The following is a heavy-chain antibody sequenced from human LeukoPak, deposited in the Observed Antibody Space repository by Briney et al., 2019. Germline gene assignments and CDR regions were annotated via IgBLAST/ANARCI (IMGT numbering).Heavy chain of an antibody. D-gene: IGHD3-9*01. J-gene: IGHJ4*02. CDR1: GLTFSSYA. CDR2: ISYDGSNK. V-gene: IGHV3-30-3*01. Sequence: GRSLRLSCAASGLTFSSYAMHWVRQAPGKGLEWVAVISYDGSNKYYADSVKGRFTISRDNSKNTLYLQMNSLRAEDTAMYYCARDSRRYFDWLSGSVDYWGQGTLVTVSS. CDR3: ARDSRRYFDWLSGSVDY.